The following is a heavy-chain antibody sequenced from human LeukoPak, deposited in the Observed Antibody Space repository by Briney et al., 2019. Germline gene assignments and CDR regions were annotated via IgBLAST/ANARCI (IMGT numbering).Heavy chain of an antibody. CDR3: AREGDRSGYDYPPQYYFDY. J-gene: IGHJ4*02. D-gene: IGHD5-12*01. CDR1: GFTFSSYG. Sequence: GGSLRLSCAASGFTFSSYGMHWVRQAPGKGLEWVAVIWYDRSNKYYADSVKGRFTISRDNSKNTLYLQMNSLRAEDTAVYYCAREGDRSGYDYPPQYYFDYWGQGTLVTVSS. V-gene: IGHV3-33*08. CDR2: IWYDRSNK.